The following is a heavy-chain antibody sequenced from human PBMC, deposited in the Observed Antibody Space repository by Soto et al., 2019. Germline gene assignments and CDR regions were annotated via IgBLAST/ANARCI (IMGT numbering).Heavy chain of an antibody. CDR1: GGSISSGDYY. Sequence: QVQLQESGPGLVKPSQTLSLTCTVSGGSISSGDYYWSWIRQPPGKGLEWIGYIYYSGSTYYNPSLKRRVTISVDTSKNQFSLKLSSVTAADTAVYYCARDQGAAWYYDSSGYSWDAFDIWGQGTMVTVSS. CDR3: ARDQGAAWYYDSSGYSWDAFDI. V-gene: IGHV4-30-4*01. J-gene: IGHJ3*02. CDR2: IYYSGST. D-gene: IGHD3-22*01.